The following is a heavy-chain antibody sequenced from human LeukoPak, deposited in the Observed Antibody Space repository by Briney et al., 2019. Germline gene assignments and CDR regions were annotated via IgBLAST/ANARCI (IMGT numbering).Heavy chain of an antibody. V-gene: IGHV3-30*18. D-gene: IGHD3-22*01. CDR1: GFTFSTYG. J-gene: IGHJ4*02. CDR3: AKHADYYDSSGSSYYFDY. Sequence: PGGSLRLSCAASGFTFSTYGMHWVRQAPGKGLERVAIISYDGDNKYYADSVKSRFTISRDNSKNTLYLQMNSLRAEDTAVYYCAKHADYYDSSGSSYYFDYWGQGALVTVSS. CDR2: ISYDGDNK.